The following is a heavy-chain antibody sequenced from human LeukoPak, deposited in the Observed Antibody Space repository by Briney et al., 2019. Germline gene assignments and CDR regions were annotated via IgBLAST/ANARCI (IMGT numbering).Heavy chain of an antibody. CDR1: EFTSSNPW. J-gene: IGHJ4*02. CDR3: TTVSPGGLWGSYRTNYYFDY. CDR2: IKSKPDGGTT. Sequence: GGSLRLSWAPSEFTSSNPWLSWFGRPQGKGLDWFGRIKSKPDGGTTDYAAPVKGRFTISRDDSKNTLYLQMNSLKTEDTAVYYCTTVSPGGLWGSYRTNYYFDYWGQGTLVTVSS. D-gene: IGHD3-16*02. V-gene: IGHV3-15*01.